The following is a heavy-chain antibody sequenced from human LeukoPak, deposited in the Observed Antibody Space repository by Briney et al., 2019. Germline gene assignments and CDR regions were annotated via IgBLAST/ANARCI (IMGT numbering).Heavy chain of an antibody. Sequence: GASVKVSCKASGYTFTSYDINWVRQAPGQGLEWMGWISAYNGNTNYAQKLQGRVTKATDTSTSTAYMELRSLRSDDTAVYYCARDDTAMVDYWGQGTLVTVSS. CDR1: GYTFTSYD. J-gene: IGHJ4*02. V-gene: IGHV1-18*01. CDR2: ISAYNGNT. CDR3: ARDDTAMVDY. D-gene: IGHD5-18*01.